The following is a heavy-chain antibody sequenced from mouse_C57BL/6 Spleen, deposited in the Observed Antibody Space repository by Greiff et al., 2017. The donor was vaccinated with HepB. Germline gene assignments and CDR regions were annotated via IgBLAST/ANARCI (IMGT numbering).Heavy chain of an antibody. Sequence: EVQGVESGGGLVQPGGSLSLSCAASGFTFTDYYMSWVRQPPGKALEWLGFIRNKANGYTTEYSASVKGRFTISRDNSQSILYLQMNALRAEDSATYYCARYSNGDYYAMDYWGQGTSVTVSS. CDR1: GFTFTDYY. V-gene: IGHV7-3*01. CDR2: IRNKANGYTT. J-gene: IGHJ4*01. CDR3: ARYSNGDYYAMDY. D-gene: IGHD2-1*01.